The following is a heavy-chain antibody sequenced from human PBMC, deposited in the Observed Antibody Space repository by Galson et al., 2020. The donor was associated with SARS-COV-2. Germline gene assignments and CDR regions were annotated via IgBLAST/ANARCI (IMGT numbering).Heavy chain of an antibody. CDR1: GFSFSSYG. CDR2: LRHDGGYK. V-gene: IGHV3-30*02. D-gene: IGHD1-26*01. CDR3: ARDRGTGSNIFDY. J-gene: IGHJ4*02. Sequence: GGSLRLSCAASGFSFSSYGMHWVRQAPGEGLEWLATLRHDGGYKNYVDSVNGRFTISRDNSKSTLYLQMNSLTAEDTAVYYCARDRGTGSNIFDYWGQGTLVTVSS.